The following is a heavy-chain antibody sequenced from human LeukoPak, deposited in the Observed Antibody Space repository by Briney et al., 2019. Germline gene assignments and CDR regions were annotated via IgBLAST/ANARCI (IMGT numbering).Heavy chain of an antibody. CDR3: AREDSYDSPPI. CDR1: GFTFSTYE. J-gene: IGHJ3*02. CDR2: ISSSGSAI. Sequence: PGGSLRLSCAASGFTFSTYEMNWVRQAPGQGPEWLSYISSSGSAIDYADSVQGRFTISRDNAKNSLYLQMDSLRAEDTAVYYCAREDSYDSPPIWSQGTMVTVSS. V-gene: IGHV3-48*03. D-gene: IGHD3-22*01.